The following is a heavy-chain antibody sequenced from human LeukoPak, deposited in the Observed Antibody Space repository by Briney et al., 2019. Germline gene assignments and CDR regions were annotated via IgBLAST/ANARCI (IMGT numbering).Heavy chain of an antibody. CDR3: ARTSGWYASYYFDY. V-gene: IGHV3-33*01. CDR2: IWYDGSNK. Sequence: GGSLRLSCAASGFTFSSYGMHWVCQAPGKGLEWVAVIWYDGSNKYYADSVKGRFTISRDNSKNTLYLQMNSLRAEDTAVYYCARTSGWYASYYFDYWGQGTLVTVSS. CDR1: GFTFSSYG. J-gene: IGHJ4*02. D-gene: IGHD6-19*01.